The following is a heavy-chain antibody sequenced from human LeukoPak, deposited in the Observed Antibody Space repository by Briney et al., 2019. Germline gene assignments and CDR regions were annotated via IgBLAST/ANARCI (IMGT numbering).Heavy chain of an antibody. J-gene: IGHJ4*02. CDR1: GYTFTSYG. D-gene: IGHD2-2*02. CDR2: ISAYNGNT. V-gene: IGHV1-18*01. Sequence: GASVEVSCKASGYTFTSYGISWVRQAPGQGLEWMGWISAYNGNTNYAQKLQGRVTMTTDTSTSTAYMELRSLRSDDTAVYYCARDCRSTNCYKVFDYWGQGTPVTVSS. CDR3: ARDCRSTNCYKVFDY.